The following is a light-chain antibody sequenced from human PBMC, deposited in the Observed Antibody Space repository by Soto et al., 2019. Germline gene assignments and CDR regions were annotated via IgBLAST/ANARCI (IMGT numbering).Light chain of an antibody. Sequence: QSVLTQPPSASGSPGQSVTISCTGSSSDVGGYNYVSWYQQHPGKAPKLMIYEVNKRPSGVPDRFSGSKSGNTASLTVSGLQSEDEADYYCSSYAGSNNYVFGTGTKVTVL. J-gene: IGLJ1*01. CDR1: SSDVGGYNY. CDR3: SSYAGSNNYV. CDR2: EVN. V-gene: IGLV2-8*01.